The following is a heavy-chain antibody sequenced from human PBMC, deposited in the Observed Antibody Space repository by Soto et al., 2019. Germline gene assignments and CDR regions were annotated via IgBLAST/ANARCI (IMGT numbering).Heavy chain of an antibody. V-gene: IGHV3-11*06. J-gene: IGHJ5*02. CDR3: VRGGGGGLFDP. Sequence: LRLSCAGSGFTFGDSYMSWIRQAPGKGLEWPSYISPGSRYPAYADSVKGRFTISRDNAKRSLYLQMMSLTAEDTAIYYCVRGGGGGLFDPWGQGTMVTVSS. D-gene: IGHD2-15*01. CDR1: GFTFGDSY. CDR2: ISPGSRYP.